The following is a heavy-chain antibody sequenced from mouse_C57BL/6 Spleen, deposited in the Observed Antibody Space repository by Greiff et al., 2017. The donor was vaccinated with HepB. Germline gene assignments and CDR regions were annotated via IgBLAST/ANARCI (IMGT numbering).Heavy chain of an antibody. CDR3: TRGDVGDY. CDR2: IDPETGGT. V-gene: IGHV1-15*01. D-gene: IGHD3-1*01. J-gene: IGHJ2*01. Sequence: VQLKESGAELVRPGASVTLSCKASGYTFTDYEMHWVKQTPVHGLEWIGAIDPETGGTAYNQKFKGKAILTADKSSSTAYMELRSLTSEDSAVYYCTRGDVGDYWGQGTTLTVSS. CDR1: GYTFTDYE.